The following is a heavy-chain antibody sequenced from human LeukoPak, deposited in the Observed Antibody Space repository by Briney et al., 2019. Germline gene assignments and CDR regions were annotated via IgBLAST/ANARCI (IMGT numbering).Heavy chain of an antibody. D-gene: IGHD3-22*01. J-gene: IGHJ3*02. CDR1: GFTFSSYW. Sequence: GGSLRLTCAASGFTFSSYWMHWVRQAPGKGLVWVSRINSDGSSTSYAGSVKGRFTISRDNAKNTLYLQMNSLRAEDTAVYYCAKETLVVVTDYFDIWGQGTMVTVSS. CDR2: INSDGSST. V-gene: IGHV3-74*01. CDR3: AKETLVVVTDYFDI.